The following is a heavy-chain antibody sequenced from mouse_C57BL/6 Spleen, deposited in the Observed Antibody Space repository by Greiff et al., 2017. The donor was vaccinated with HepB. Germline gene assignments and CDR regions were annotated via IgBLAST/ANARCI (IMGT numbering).Heavy chain of an antibody. V-gene: IGHV5-6*01. J-gene: IGHJ1*03. CDR1: GFTFSSYG. D-gene: IGHD4-1*01. CDR3: ARDVRGTENWYFDV. CDR2: ISSGGSYT. Sequence: EVQLVESGGDLVKPGGSLKLSCAASGFTFSSYGMSWVRQTPDKRLEWVATISSGGSYTYYPDSVKGRFTISRDNAKNTLYLQMSSLKSEDTAMYYCARDVRGTENWYFDVWGTGTTVTVSS.